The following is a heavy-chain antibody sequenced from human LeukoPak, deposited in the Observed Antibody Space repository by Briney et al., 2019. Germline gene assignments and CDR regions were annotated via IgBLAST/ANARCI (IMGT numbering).Heavy chain of an antibody. CDR3: AREPYSSGWLNKPDAFDI. D-gene: IGHD6-19*01. Sequence: TGRSLRLSCAASGFTFSSYGMHWVRQAPGKGLEWVVVIWYDGSNKYYADSVKGRFTISRDNSKNTLYLQMNSLRAEDTAVYYCAREPYSSGWLNKPDAFDIWGQGTMVTVSS. CDR1: GFTFSSYG. V-gene: IGHV3-33*01. J-gene: IGHJ3*02. CDR2: IWYDGSNK.